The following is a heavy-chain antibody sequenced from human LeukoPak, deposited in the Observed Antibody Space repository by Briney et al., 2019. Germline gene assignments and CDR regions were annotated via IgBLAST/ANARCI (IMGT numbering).Heavy chain of an antibody. J-gene: IGHJ4*02. D-gene: IGHD3-22*01. V-gene: IGHV3-23*01. Sequence: GGSLRLSCAASGFTFSSYAMSWVPQAPGKGLVGVSAIRGSGGSTYYADSVKGRFTISRDNSKNTLYLQMNSLRAEDTAVYYCAKGRYYYDSSGFDYWGQGTLVTVSS. CDR2: IRGSGGST. CDR1: GFTFSSYA. CDR3: AKGRYYYDSSGFDY.